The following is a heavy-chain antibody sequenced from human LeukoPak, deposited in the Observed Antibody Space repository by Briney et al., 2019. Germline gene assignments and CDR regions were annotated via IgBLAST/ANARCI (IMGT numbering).Heavy chain of an antibody. D-gene: IGHD2-15*01. Sequence: SETLSLTCAVSGGSISSSNWWSWVRQPPGKGLEWIGEIYHSGSTNYNSSLKSRVTISVDKSKNQFSLKLNSVSAADTAVYYCAGGYCSDGSCTNWFDPWGQGTLATVSS. CDR2: IYHSGST. J-gene: IGHJ5*02. CDR3: AGGYCSDGSCTNWFDP. V-gene: IGHV4-4*02. CDR1: GGSISSSNW.